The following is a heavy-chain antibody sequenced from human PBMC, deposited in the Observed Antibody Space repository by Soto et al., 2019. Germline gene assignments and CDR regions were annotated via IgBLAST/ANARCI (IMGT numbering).Heavy chain of an antibody. D-gene: IGHD1-1*01. Sequence: EVQMVQSGGDLVKPGGSLRLSCVTSGFMFSSAWMSWVRQAPGKGLEWVARIKSKADGGARDYAAPVKGSFTISRDDSKNTVYLQMNSLRAEDTAVYYCVEGWNDFWGQGTLVTVSS. J-gene: IGHJ4*02. CDR2: IKSKADGGAR. V-gene: IGHV3-15*01. CDR3: VEGWNDF. CDR1: GFMFSSAW.